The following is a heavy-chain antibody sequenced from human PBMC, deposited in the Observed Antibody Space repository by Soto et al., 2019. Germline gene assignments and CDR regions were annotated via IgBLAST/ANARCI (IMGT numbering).Heavy chain of an antibody. CDR2: IYPGDSDT. V-gene: IGHV5-51*01. J-gene: IGHJ5*02. D-gene: IGHD3-22*01. Sequence: LGESLKISCKGSGYSFTSYWIGWVRQMPGKGLEWMGIIYPGDSDTRYSPSFQGQVTISADKSISTAYLQWSSLKASDTAMYYCARSLERSYDSSGYYDNPKKYNWFDPWGQGTLVTVSS. CDR1: GYSFTSYW. CDR3: ARSLERSYDSSGYYDNPKKYNWFDP.